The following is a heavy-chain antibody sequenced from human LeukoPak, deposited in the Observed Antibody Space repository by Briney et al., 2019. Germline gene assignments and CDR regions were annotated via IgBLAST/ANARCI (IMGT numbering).Heavy chain of an antibody. J-gene: IGHJ4*02. V-gene: IGHV3-7*01. CDR3: ARGRYCNGGNCYLDY. CDR2: VKQDGSDK. D-gene: IGHD2-15*01. Sequence: GGALRLSCAASGFTFTTYWMNWVRQAPGKGVEGVANVKQDGSDKYYVDSVKGRFTISRDNAENSLYLQMYSLRAEDTAVYYCARGRYCNGGNCYLDYWGQGSLVTVSS. CDR1: GFTFTTYW.